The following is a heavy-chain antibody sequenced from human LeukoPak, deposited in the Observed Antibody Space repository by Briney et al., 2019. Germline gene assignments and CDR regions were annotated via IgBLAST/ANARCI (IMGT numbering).Heavy chain of an antibody. D-gene: IGHD3-9*01. CDR2: ISGSGGST. J-gene: IGHJ4*02. V-gene: IGHV3-23*01. CDR3: AKDGDYDILTGYYASPIFYFDY. CDR1: GFTFSSYA. Sequence: GSLRLSCVASGFTFSSYAMSWVRQAPGKGLEWVSAISGSGGSTYYADSVKGRFTISRDNSKNTLYLQMNSLRAEDTAVYYCAKDGDYDILTGYYASPIFYFDYWGQGTLVTVSS.